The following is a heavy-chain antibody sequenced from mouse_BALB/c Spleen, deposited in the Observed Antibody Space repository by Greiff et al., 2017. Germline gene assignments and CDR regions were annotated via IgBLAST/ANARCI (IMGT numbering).Heavy chain of an antibody. CDR3: SYYGNPVAY. J-gene: IGHJ3*01. V-gene: IGHV1S81*02. Sequence: QVQLQQSGAELVKPGASVKLSCKASGYTFTSYWMHWVKQRPGQGLEWIGEINPSNGRTNYNEKFKSKATLTVDKSSSTAYMQLSSLTSEDSAVYYCSYYGNPVAYWGQGTLVTVSA. CDR2: INPSNGRT. CDR1: GYTFTSYW. D-gene: IGHD2-10*01.